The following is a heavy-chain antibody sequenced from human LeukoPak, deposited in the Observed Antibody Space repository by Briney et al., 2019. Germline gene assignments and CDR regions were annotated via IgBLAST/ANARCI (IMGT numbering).Heavy chain of an antibody. Sequence: ASVKVSCKASGYTFTSYAMHWVRQAPGQRLEWMGWINAGNGNTKYSQKFQGRVTITRDTSASTAYMELSSLRSEDTAVYYCAREGPDYYDSNGYWFDPWGQGTLVPVSS. V-gene: IGHV1-3*01. D-gene: IGHD3-22*01. CDR2: INAGNGNT. J-gene: IGHJ5*02. CDR1: GYTFTSYA. CDR3: AREGPDYYDSNGYWFDP.